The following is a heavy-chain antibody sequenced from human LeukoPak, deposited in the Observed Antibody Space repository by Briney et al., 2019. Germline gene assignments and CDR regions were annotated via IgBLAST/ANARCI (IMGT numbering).Heavy chain of an antibody. CDR2: ISTSGITT. D-gene: IGHD6-19*01. CDR3: ARGYSSGWYFGY. J-gene: IGHJ4*02. CDR1: GFTFSSSV. V-gene: IGHV3-48*03. Sequence: PGGSLRLSCAASGFTFSSSVMNWVRQAPGKGLEWVSYISTSGITTNYADSVKGRLTISRDNAKNSLYLQMTSLRAEDTAVYYCARGYSSGWYFGYWGQGILVTVSS.